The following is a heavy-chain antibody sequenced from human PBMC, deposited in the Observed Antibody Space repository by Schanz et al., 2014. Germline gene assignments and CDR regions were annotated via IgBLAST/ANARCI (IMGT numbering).Heavy chain of an antibody. V-gene: IGHV1-69*02. CDR2: IIPILGIA. Sequence: QVQLVQSEAEVKKPGSSVKVSCKASGGTFSTYTISWVRQAPGQGLEWMGRIIPILGIANYAQKLQGRVTLTTDTSTSTAYMELRNLRSDDTAVYYCARAKRFGDMDVWGQGTTVTVSS. CDR1: GGTFSTYT. CDR3: ARAKRFGDMDV. J-gene: IGHJ6*02. D-gene: IGHD3-10*01.